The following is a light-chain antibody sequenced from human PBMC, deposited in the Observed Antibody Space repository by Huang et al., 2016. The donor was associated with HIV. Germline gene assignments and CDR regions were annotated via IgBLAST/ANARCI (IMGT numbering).Light chain of an antibody. CDR1: QSVDNY. V-gene: IGKV3-11*01. CDR2: DAS. Sequence: EIVLTQSPATLSLSPGDKATLSCRANQSVDNYLAWYQQKPGQAPRLRIYDASNRATGIPARCSGSGSGTDFTLTISSLEPEDFAVYYCQHRSTWPMTFGQGTKVGIK. CDR3: QHRSTWPMT. J-gene: IGKJ1*01.